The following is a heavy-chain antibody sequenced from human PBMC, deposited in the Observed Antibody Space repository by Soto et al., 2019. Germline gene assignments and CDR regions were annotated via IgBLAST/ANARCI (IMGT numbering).Heavy chain of an antibody. CDR1: GGTFSSSG. CDR2: IVPSLDTT. CDR3: ARWPQPRYTADPYAVDV. Sequence: QVHLVQSGTEVKKPGSSVKVSCKASGGTFSSSGFSWVRQAPGKGLEWMGMIVPSLDTTNYAQKFQARVTITADEVTSTAYMELPSLRSEDTAVYYCARWPQPRYTADPYAVDVWGQGPRVIVSS. J-gene: IGHJ6*02. V-gene: IGHV1-69*11. D-gene: IGHD3-16*02.